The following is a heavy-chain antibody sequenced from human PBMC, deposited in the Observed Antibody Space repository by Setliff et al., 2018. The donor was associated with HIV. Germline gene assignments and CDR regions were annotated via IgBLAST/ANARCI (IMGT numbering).Heavy chain of an antibody. V-gene: IGHV3-7*03. CDR3: AKVPPDRSGYGDSTLEGRVVVGAPTIVDSPNPLQPLP. D-gene: IGHD3-22*01. Sequence: AGGSLRLSCTGSGFTFSRYWMSWVRRAPGKGLEWVANIGQDGSEKYYVDSVKGRFSISRDNAKRSLYLQMNSLRPEDTAVYYCAKVPPDRSGYGDSTLEGRVVVGAPTIVDSPNPLQPLPWG. CDR1: GFTFSRYW. J-gene: IGHJ5*02. CDR2: IGQDGSEK.